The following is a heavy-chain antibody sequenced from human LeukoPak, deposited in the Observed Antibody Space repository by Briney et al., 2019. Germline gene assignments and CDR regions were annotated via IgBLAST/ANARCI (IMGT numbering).Heavy chain of an antibody. D-gene: IGHD2-21*01. CDR2: INAGNGDT. CDR1: GYTFTSYV. Sequence: ASVKVSCKASGYTFTSYVVHWVRQAPGQRPESMGWINAGNGDTKYSQNFQGRVTIARDTSASTAYMELSSLTSEDTALYYCARDDCGDTCYPGGYWGQGTLVTVSS. V-gene: IGHV1-3*01. J-gene: IGHJ4*02. CDR3: ARDDCGDTCYPGGY.